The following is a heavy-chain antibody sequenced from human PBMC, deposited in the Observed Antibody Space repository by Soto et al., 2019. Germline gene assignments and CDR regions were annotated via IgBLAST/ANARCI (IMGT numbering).Heavy chain of an antibody. Sequence: SGPTLVKPTQTLTLTCTFSGFSLSTSGVGVGWIRQPPGKALEWLALIYWDDDKRYSPSLKSRLTITKDTSKNQVVLTMTNMDPVDTATYYCAHSWVRGSYLLFWYGMDVWGQGTTVTVSS. CDR1: GFSLSTSGVG. V-gene: IGHV2-5*02. CDR3: AHSWVRGSYLLFWYGMDV. J-gene: IGHJ6*02. CDR2: IYWDDDK. D-gene: IGHD1-26*01.